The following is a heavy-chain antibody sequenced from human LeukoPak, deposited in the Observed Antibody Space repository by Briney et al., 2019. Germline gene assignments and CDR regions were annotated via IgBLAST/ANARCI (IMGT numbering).Heavy chain of an antibody. Sequence: ASVKVSCKASGYTFTSYAMNWVRQAPGQGFEWMGWINTNTGNPTYAQGFTGRFVFSLDTSVSTAYLQISSLKAEDTAVYYCARDEEVVPAAMDNWFDPWGQGTLVTVSS. CDR3: ARDEEVVPAAMDNWFDP. J-gene: IGHJ5*02. D-gene: IGHD2-2*01. V-gene: IGHV7-4-1*02. CDR2: INTNTGNP. CDR1: GYTFTSYA.